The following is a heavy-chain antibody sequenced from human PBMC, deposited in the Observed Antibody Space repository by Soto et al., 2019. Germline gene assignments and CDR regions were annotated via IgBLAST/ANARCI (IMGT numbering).Heavy chain of an antibody. CDR2: ISSSSSHI. CDR3: ARPQSDYYDSSGFYYLLYY. D-gene: IGHD3-22*01. J-gene: IGHJ4*02. CDR1: GFTFSSYN. Sequence: PGGSLRLSXAASGFTFSSYNMNWVRQAPGKGLEWVSFISSSSSHIYYADSVKGRFTISRDNAKNSLYLQMNSLRAEDTAVYYCARPQSDYYDSSGFYYLLYYWGQGTLVTVSS. V-gene: IGHV3-21*01.